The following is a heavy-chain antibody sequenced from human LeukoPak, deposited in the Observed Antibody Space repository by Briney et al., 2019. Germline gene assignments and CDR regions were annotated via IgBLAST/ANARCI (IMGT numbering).Heavy chain of an antibody. CDR1: GLRFSDYY. J-gene: IGHJ1*01. CDR2: ISSGGDIM. V-gene: IGHV3-11*01. Sequence: GGSLRLSCAASGLRFSDYYVSWIRQAPGKGLQWVSYISSGGDIMHYADSVKGRFTSSRDNAKNSGYLEMNSLGAEDTAVYYCATNLIGAGQYFQQWGQGTLVTVSS. D-gene: IGHD2/OR15-2a*01. CDR3: ATNLIGAGQYFQQ.